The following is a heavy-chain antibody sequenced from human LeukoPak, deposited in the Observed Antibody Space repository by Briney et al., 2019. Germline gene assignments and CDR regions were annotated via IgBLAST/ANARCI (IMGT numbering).Heavy chain of an antibody. CDR3: ARESAIAVAGGPFDY. CDR2: IWYDGSNK. V-gene: IGHV3-33*01. CDR1: GFTFSSYG. J-gene: IGHJ4*02. D-gene: IGHD6-19*01. Sequence: GRSLRLSCAASGFTFSSYGMHWVRQAPGKGLEWVAVIWYDGSNKYYADSVKGRFTISRDNSKNTLYLQMNSLRAEDTAVYYCARESAIAVAGGPFDYWGQGTLVTVSS.